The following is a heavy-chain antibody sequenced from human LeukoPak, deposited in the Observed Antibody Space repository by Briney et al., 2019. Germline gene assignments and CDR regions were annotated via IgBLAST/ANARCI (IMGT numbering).Heavy chain of an antibody. J-gene: IGHJ4*02. V-gene: IGHV3-48*03. Sequence: GGSLRLSCAASGFTFSSYEMNWVRQAPGKGREWVSYISSSGSTIYYAHSVKGRFTISRDNAKNSLYLQMNSLRAEDTAVYYCARRYSSSWYSYDYWGQGTLVTVSS. D-gene: IGHD6-13*01. CDR3: ARRYSSSWYSYDY. CDR2: ISSSGSTI. CDR1: GFTFSSYE.